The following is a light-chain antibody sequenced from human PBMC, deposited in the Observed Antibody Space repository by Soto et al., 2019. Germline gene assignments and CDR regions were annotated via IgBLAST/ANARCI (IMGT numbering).Light chain of an antibody. CDR1: QSVSAN. J-gene: IGKJ4*01. CDR3: QQYDNWPLT. CDR2: GAS. Sequence: EKVMTQSPATLSVSPGERATLSFSASQSVSANLAWYQQKPGQAPRLLIYGASTRATGIPARFSGSGSGTEFTLTISSLQSEDFAVYYCQQYDNWPLTFGGGTKVDIK. V-gene: IGKV3-15*01.